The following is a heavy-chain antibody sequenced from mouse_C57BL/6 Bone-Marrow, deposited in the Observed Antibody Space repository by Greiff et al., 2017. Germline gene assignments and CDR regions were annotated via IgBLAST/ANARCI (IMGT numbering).Heavy chain of an antibody. CDR2: ITTSSGYT. CDR1: GYTFTSYW. J-gene: IGHJ3*01. D-gene: IGHD2-14*01. Sequence: VQLQQSGAELAKPGASVKLSCKASGYTFTSYWMHWVQQRPGQGLEWIGYITTSSGYTKYNQKFKDKATLTADKSSSTAYMQRSSLTYEDSAVYYCARWGYDRIAVAYWGQGTLVTVSA. V-gene: IGHV1-7*01. CDR3: ARWGYDRIAVAY.